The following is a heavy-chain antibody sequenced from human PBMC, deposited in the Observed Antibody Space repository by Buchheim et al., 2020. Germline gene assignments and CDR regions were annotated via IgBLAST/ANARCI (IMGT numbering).Heavy chain of an antibody. CDR2: ISGSGGST. CDR3: ANRATYDYDGSTYPPDY. CDR1: GFTFSSHA. Sequence: EVRLLDSGGGLVQPGGSLRVSCAAFGFTFSSHAMSWVRQAPGKGLEWVSSISGSGGSTYYADSVKGRFTISRDNSKNTLYFLMNSLRAEDTAVYFCANRATYDYDGSTYPPDYWGQGTL. V-gene: IGHV3-23*01. J-gene: IGHJ4*02. D-gene: IGHD4-23*01.